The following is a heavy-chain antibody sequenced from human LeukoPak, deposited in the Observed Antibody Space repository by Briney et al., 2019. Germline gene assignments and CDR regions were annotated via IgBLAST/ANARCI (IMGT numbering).Heavy chain of an antibody. J-gene: IGHJ3*02. CDR1: GSTLNINW. V-gene: IGHV5-51*01. CDR3: ARYNYGANLVGDAFDI. CDR2: FYPGDSET. D-gene: IGHD4-23*01. Sequence: GESLNISCQPPGSTLNINWRAGARRLPGRGRKWLGIFYPGDSETRYSPSFQGQVTMSADKATSTAYLQWSSLKASDTAMYYCARYNYGANLVGDAFDIGGQGTMVTVSS.